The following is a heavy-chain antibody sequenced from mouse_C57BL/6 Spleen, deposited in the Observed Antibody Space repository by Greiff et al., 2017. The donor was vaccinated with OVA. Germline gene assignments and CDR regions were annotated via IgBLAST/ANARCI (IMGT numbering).Heavy chain of an antibody. D-gene: IGHD2-2*01. Sequence: VKLQESGAELVKPGASVKISCKASGYAFSSYWMNWVKQRPGKGLEWIGQIYPGDGDTNYNGKFKGKATLTADKSSSTAYMQLSSLTSEDSAVYFCARGEAYGNDVGDYWGRGTTLTVSS. V-gene: IGHV1-80*01. CDR2: IYPGDGDT. CDR1: GYAFSSYW. CDR3: ARGEAYGNDVGDY. J-gene: IGHJ2*01.